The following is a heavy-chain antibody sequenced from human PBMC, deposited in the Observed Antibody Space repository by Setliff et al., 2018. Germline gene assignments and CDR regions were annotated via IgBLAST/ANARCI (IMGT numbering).Heavy chain of an antibody. Sequence: ASVKVSCKASGYTFTSYAMNWVRQAPGQGLEWMGWINTNTGNPTYAQGFTGRFVFSLDTSVSTAYLQISSLKAEDTAVYHCARVRGITMIVEANFDYWGQGTLVTVSS. V-gene: IGHV7-4-1*02. CDR3: ARVRGITMIVEANFDY. CDR1: GYTFTSYA. J-gene: IGHJ4*02. D-gene: IGHD3-22*01. CDR2: INTNTGNP.